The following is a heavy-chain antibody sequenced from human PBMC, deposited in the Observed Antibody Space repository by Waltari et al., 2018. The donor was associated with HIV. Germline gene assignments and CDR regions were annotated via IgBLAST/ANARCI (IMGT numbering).Heavy chain of an antibody. D-gene: IGHD2-21*01. Sequence: EVQLVESGGGLVEPGGSLRLSCAASGFTFSNAWMTWVRQAPGKGLEWVGRIKSQTDGGTTDYAAPVKGRFTISRDDSKSTLFLQMNSLKTEDTAVYYCTRAHCGAAWSGYNWFDPWGQGTLVTVSS. CDR2: IKSQTDGGTT. J-gene: IGHJ5*02. CDR1: GFTFSNAW. CDR3: TRAHCGAAWSGYNWFDP. V-gene: IGHV3-15*01.